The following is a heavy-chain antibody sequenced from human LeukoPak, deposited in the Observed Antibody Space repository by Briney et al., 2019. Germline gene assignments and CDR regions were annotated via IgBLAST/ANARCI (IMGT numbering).Heavy chain of an antibody. CDR1: GFTFSSYS. J-gene: IGHJ4*02. V-gene: IGHV3-21*01. CDR2: ISSSSSYI. Sequence: GGSLRLSCAASGFTFSSYSMNWVRQAPGKGLEWVSSISSSSSYIYYADSVKGRFTISRDNAKNSLYLQMNSLRAEDTAVYYCAGDRGRTVTTPRLVGYWGQGTLVTVSS. D-gene: IGHD4-17*01. CDR3: AGDRGRTVTTPRLVGY.